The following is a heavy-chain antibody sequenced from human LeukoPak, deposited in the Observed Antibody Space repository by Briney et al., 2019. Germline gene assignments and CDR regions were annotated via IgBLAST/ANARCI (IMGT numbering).Heavy chain of an antibody. Sequence: SETLSLTCAVSGYSISSGYYWGWIRQPPGKGLEWIGSIYHSGSTYYNPSLKSRVPISVDTSKNQFSLKLSSVTAADTAVYYCAREENGISVDYWGQGTLVTVSS. J-gene: IGHJ4*02. D-gene: IGHD1-26*01. CDR2: IYHSGST. V-gene: IGHV4-38-2*02. CDR1: GYSISSGYY. CDR3: AREENGISVDY.